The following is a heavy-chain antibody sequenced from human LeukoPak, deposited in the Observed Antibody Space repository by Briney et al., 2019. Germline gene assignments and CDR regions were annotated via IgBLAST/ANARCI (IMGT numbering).Heavy chain of an antibody. CDR2: INPTTGAT. Sequence: ASVKVCCKTSGYTFTGFYIHWVRQAPGQGLGWMGWINPTTGATNFAQKFQGRVTMTTDTSVNTAYMDLRRLRFDDTAVYYCAREGDYNGSGRGDSWGQGTLVTVSS. CDR3: AREGDYNGSGRGDS. D-gene: IGHD3-10*01. V-gene: IGHV1-2*02. CDR1: GYTFTGFY. J-gene: IGHJ4*02.